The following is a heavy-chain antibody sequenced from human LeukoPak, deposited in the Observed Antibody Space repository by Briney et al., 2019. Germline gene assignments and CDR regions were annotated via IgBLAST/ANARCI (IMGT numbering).Heavy chain of an antibody. Sequence: ASVKVSCKASGGTFSSYAISWVRQAPGQGLEWMGRIIPIFGIANYAQKFQGRVTITADKSTSTAYMELSSLRSEDTAVYYCARRAAGQPVRDDAFDIWGQGTMVTVSS. CDR1: GGTFSSYA. D-gene: IGHD6-6*01. J-gene: IGHJ3*02. CDR3: ARRAAGQPVRDDAFDI. CDR2: IIPIFGIA. V-gene: IGHV1-69*04.